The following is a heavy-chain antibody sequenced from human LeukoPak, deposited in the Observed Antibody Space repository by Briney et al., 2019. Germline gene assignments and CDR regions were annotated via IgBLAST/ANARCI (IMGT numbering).Heavy chain of an antibody. CDR3: ARDGVGATLGCYFDY. Sequence: GGSLRLSCAASGFTFSSYWMSWVRQAPGKGLEWVANIKQDGSEKYYVDSVKGRFTISRDNAKNSLYLQMNSLRAEDTAVYYCARDGVGATLGCYFDYWGQGTLVTVSS. D-gene: IGHD1-26*01. J-gene: IGHJ4*02. CDR2: IKQDGSEK. CDR1: GFTFSSYW. V-gene: IGHV3-7*01.